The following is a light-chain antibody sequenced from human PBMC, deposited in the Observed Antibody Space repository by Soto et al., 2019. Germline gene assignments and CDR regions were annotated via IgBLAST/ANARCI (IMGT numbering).Light chain of an antibody. CDR1: SSNIGTYT. CDR2: STH. V-gene: IGLV1-44*01. J-gene: IGLJ2*01. CDR3: AAWDDRLNGQGV. Sequence: QSVLTQPPSASGTPGQRVTISCSGSSSNIGTYTVNWYQQLPGTAPKLLIYSTHQRPSGVPDRFSGSKSGTSAYLAISGLQSEDEADYYCAAWDDRLNGQGVFGGGTKLTVL.